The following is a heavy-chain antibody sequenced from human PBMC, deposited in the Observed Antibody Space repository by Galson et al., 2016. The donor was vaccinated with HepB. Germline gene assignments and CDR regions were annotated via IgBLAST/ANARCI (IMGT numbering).Heavy chain of an antibody. CDR3: ASMTGTTPGGY. CDR1: GFTFSNYA. Sequence: SLRLSCAASGFTFSNYAMHWVRQAPGKGLEWVSLIYSGGSTYYADSVKGRFTISRDNSKNTLYLQMNSLRAEDTAVYYCASMTGTTPGGYWGQGTLVTVSS. V-gene: IGHV3-53*01. CDR2: IYSGGST. D-gene: IGHD1-20*01. J-gene: IGHJ4*02.